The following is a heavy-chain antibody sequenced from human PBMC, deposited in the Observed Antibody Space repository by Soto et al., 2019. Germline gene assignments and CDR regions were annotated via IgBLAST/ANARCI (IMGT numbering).Heavy chain of an antibody. Sequence: SETLSLTCSVSGGSMSGHYWTWLRQPPGKGLEWIGYINNVGSTKYNPSLESRVTISLDKAKNQFSLRLSSVTAADTAMFYCARGHYDFWSGYFATIDYWGQGTLVTVSS. D-gene: IGHD3-3*01. V-gene: IGHV4-4*08. CDR2: INNVGST. CDR1: GGSMSGHY. CDR3: ARGHYDFWSGYFATIDY. J-gene: IGHJ4*02.